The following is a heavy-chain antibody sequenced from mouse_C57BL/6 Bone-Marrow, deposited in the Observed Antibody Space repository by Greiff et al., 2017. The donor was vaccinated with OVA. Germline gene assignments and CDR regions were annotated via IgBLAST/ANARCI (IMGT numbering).Heavy chain of an antibody. Sequence: QVQLQQSGPGLVAPSQSLSITCTVSGFSLTSYGVHWVRQPPGKGLEWLVVIWSDGSTTYNSALKSRLSISKDNSKSQVFLKMNSLQTDDTAMYYCARHGGYYGSSYAMDYWGQGTSVTVSS. D-gene: IGHD1-1*01. CDR3: ARHGGYYGSSYAMDY. V-gene: IGHV2-6-1*01. J-gene: IGHJ4*01. CDR1: GFSLTSYG. CDR2: IWSDGST.